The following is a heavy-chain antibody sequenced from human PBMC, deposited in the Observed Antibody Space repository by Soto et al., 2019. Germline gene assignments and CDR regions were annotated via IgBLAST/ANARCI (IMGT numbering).Heavy chain of an antibody. J-gene: IGHJ4*02. CDR1: GGSISSSNYY. V-gene: IGHV4-39*01. CDR3: ARHQTVTSSGFEY. D-gene: IGHD4-17*01. Sequence: QLQLQESGPGLVKPSETLSLTCTVSGGSISSSNYYWGWIRQPPGKGLEGIGSIYYSGSTYYNPSLKSRVTISVDTSKNQFSLTLTSVTAADTAVYYCARHQTVTSSGFEYWGQGTLVTVSS. CDR2: IYYSGST.